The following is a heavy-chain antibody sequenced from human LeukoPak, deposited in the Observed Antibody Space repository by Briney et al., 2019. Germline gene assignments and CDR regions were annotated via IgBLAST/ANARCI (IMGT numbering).Heavy chain of an antibody. CDR3: ARGRTFDN. V-gene: IGHV4-59*01. CDR1: GGSISSYY. Sequence: SETLSLTCTVSGGSISSYYWSWIRQPAGKGLEWIGNIYDRGSTKYNPSLKSRVTISVDTSKNQFSLRPSSVTAADTAVYYCARGRTFDNWGQGTLVTVSS. J-gene: IGHJ4*02. CDR2: IYDRGST.